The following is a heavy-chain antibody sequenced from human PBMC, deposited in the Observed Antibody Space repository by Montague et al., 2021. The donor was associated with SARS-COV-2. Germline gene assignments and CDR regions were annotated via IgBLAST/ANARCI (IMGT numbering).Heavy chain of an antibody. CDR2: INDTGSR. CDR3: ARAGGVDNSGYVGRLRTYYFDY. V-gene: IGHV4-39*07. J-gene: IGHJ4*02. Sequence: SETLSLTCTVSGASIRSSDHYWGRIRQPPGKGLDWIGSINDTGSRYYTPSLTSRLTISVDTSGYQFSLELTSVTAADTAIYYCARAGGVDNSGYVGRLRTYYFDYWGQGLLVTVSS. D-gene: IGHD3-22*01. CDR1: GASIRSSDHY.